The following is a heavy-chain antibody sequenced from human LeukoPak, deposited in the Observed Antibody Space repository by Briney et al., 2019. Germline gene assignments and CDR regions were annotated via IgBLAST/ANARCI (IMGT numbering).Heavy chain of an antibody. CDR3: ARVTGYMIEDYFDY. D-gene: IGHD3-22*01. V-gene: IGHV3-7*03. CDR2: IKEDESEK. CDR1: GFNFNNYW. Sequence: GGSLRLSCAASGFNFNNYWMSWVRQAPGKGLEWVANIKEDESEKDYVDSVKGRFTISRDNAKNSLYLQMSSLRAEDTAMYYCARVTGYMIEDYFDYWGQGTLVTVSS. J-gene: IGHJ4*02.